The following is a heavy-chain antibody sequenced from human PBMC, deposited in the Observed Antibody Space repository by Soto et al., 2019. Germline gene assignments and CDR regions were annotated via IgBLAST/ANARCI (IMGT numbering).Heavy chain of an antibody. CDR3: AKDPMLAVAGTVYYSSGMDV. CDR1: GFTFSSYA. Sequence: GGSLRLSCAASGFTFSSYAMSWVRQAPGKGLEWVSAISGSGGSTYYADSVKGRFTISRDNSKNTLYLQMNSLRAEDTAVYYCAKDPMLAVAGTVYYSSGMDVWGQGTTVTVS. J-gene: IGHJ6*02. CDR2: ISGSGGST. D-gene: IGHD6-19*01. V-gene: IGHV3-23*01.